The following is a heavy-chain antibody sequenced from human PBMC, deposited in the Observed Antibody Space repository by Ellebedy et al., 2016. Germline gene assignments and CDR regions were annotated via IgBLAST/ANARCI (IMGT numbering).Heavy chain of an antibody. V-gene: IGHV4-39*01. CDR3: ATKIAVAGGIEH. J-gene: IGHJ5*02. CDR1: GGSISSSSYY. CDR2: IYYSGST. D-gene: IGHD6-19*01. Sequence: SETLSLTCTVSGGSISSSSYYWGWIRQPPGKGLEWIGSIYYSGSTDYAPSLKSRVNISVDPSRNQFSLRLSSVTAADTSVYFCATKIAVAGGIEHWGQGTLVTVAS.